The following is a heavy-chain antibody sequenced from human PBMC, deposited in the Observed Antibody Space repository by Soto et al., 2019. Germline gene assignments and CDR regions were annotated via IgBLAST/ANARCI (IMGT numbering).Heavy chain of an antibody. J-gene: IGHJ6*02. CDR3: AKVIVARGGMDV. Sequence: EVQLLDSGGGLVQPGGSLRLSCAASGFTFSSYAMSWVRQAPGKGLEGVSAISGSAITTYYADSVKGRFTISRDNSKTTVYLQMNSLRAEDTALYYCAKVIVARGGMDVWGRGTTVTVSS. CDR2: ISGSAITT. D-gene: IGHD6-6*01. V-gene: IGHV3-23*01. CDR1: GFTFSSYA.